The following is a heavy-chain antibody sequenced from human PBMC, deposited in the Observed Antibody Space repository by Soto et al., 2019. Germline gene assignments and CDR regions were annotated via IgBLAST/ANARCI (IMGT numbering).Heavy chain of an antibody. Sequence: QVQLQQWGAGLLKPSETLSLTCAVYGGSFSGYYWSWIRQPPGKGLEWIRKINHRGTTNYNPPLKIRSTLSIYTSKNQFSLKLSSVTAAYTAVYYCSRDLAYYGSGSSRYGGQGPLVTGSS. CDR3: SRDLAYYGSGSSRY. CDR1: GGSFSGYY. J-gene: IGHJ1*01. D-gene: IGHD3-10*01. V-gene: IGHV4-34*01. CDR2: INHRGTT.